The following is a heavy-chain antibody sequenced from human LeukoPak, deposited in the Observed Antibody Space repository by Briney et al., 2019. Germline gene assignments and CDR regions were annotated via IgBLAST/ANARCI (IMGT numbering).Heavy chain of an antibody. V-gene: IGHV1-2*02. D-gene: IGHD3-16*01. J-gene: IGHJ4*02. Sequence: GASVKVSCKASGYTFTGYYMHWVRQAPGQGLEWMGWINPNSGGTNYAQKFQGRVTMTRDTSINTAHMELSRLRSDDTALYYCARGSVEGAADYWGQGTLVTVSS. CDR1: GYTFTGYY. CDR2: INPNSGGT. CDR3: ARGSVEGAADY.